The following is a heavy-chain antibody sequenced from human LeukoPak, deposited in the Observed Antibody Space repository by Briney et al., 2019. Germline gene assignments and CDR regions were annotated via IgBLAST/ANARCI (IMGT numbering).Heavy chain of an antibody. CDR3: ARVPVLEESYYGMDV. J-gene: IGHJ6*02. V-gene: IGHV4-31*03. CDR2: IYYSGST. D-gene: IGHD4/OR15-4a*01. CDR1: GGSISSGGYY. Sequence: SQTLSLTCTVSGGSISSGGYYWSWIRQHPGKGLEWIVYIYYSGSTYYNPSLKSRVTISVDTSKNQFSLKLSSVTAADTAVYYCARVPVLEESYYGMDVWGQGTTVTVSS.